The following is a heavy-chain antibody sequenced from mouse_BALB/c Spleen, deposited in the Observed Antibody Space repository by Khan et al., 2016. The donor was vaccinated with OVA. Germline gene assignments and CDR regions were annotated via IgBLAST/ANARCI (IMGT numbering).Heavy chain of an antibody. CDR1: GFSLTNYG. CDR3: ARQPYYHYNIMDY. CDR2: MWSDGST. Sequence: QVQLKQSGPGLVAPSQSLSITCTISGFSLTNYGVHWIRQPPGKGLEWLVVMWSDGSTTYNSALKSRLTISKDNSKSQVFLKMNSLQTDGTAMYFCARQPYYHYNIMDYWGQGTSVTVSS. V-gene: IGHV2-6-1*01. J-gene: IGHJ4*01. D-gene: IGHD2-10*01.